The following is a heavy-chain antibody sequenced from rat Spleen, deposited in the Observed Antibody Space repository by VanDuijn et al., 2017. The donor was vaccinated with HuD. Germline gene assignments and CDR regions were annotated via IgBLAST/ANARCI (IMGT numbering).Heavy chain of an antibody. CDR1: GFTFNNHW. CDR3: ARRGSSGYYFDY. V-gene: IGHV5-31*01. D-gene: IGHD1-11*01. CDR2: ISNTGGST. J-gene: IGHJ2*01. Sequence: EVQLVESGGGLVQPGRSLKLSCVASGFTFNNHWMTWIRQAPGKGLEWVASISNTGGSTYYPDSVKGRFTISRDNAKSTLYLQMNSLRSEDTATYYCARRGSSGYYFDYWGQGVMVTVSS.